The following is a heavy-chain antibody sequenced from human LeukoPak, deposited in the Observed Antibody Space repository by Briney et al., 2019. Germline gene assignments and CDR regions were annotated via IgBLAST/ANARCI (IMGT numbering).Heavy chain of an antibody. CDR1: GDSLTNYW. CDR2: VGPDDSDI. V-gene: IGHV5-51*01. J-gene: IGHJ5*02. D-gene: IGHD4-17*01. CDR3: ARRLRSNLDTPNWVDP. Sequence: GESLRISCKVSGDSLTNYWIGWVRQVPGEGLEWMGVVGPDDSDIQYSPSLQGHVIISVDKSINTVYLQWSSLRASDTAMYYCARRLRSNLDTPNWVDPWGQGTLVSVSS.